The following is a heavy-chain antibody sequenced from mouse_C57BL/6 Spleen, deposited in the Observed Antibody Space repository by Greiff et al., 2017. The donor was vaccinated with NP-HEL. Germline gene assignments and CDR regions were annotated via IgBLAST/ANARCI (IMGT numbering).Heavy chain of an antibody. CDR1: GYAFSSSW. CDR3: ARGGIYYDYAMDY. V-gene: IGHV1-82*01. J-gene: IGHJ4*01. D-gene: IGHD2-4*01. Sequence: VKLQQSGPELVKPGASVKISCKASGYAFSSSWMNWVKQRPGKGLEWIGRIYPGDGDTNYNGKFKGKATLTADKSSSTAYMQLSSLTSEDSAVYFCARGGIYYDYAMDYWGQGTSVTVSS. CDR2: IYPGDGDT.